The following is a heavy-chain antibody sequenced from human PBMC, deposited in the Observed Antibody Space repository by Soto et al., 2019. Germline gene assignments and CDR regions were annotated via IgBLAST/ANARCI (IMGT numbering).Heavy chain of an antibody. CDR2: ILHDGSAE. CDR3: ARIRYGYSFYLYYGIAC. V-gene: IGHV3-30*03. Sequence: PRGALRLSWAGSGFTFTRYGMHWFRQAPGKRLEWMALILHDGSAEYYADSVKGRFTISRDNSKNTLYLQMNSLRAEDTAVYYCARIRYGYSFYLYYGIACWAQGTTVTGSA. CDR1: GFTFTRYG. J-gene: IGHJ6*01. D-gene: IGHD5-18*01.